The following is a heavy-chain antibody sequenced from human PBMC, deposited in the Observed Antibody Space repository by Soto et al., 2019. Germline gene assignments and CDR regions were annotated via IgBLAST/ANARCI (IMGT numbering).Heavy chain of an antibody. CDR1: GFTFSSYG. V-gene: IGHV3-33*01. Sequence: QVQLVESGGGVVQPGRSLRLSCAASGFTFSSYGMHWVRQAPGKGLEWVAVIWYDGSNKYYADSVKGRFTISRDNSKNTLYLQMNSLRAEETAVYYCARDPSPERVAGTVYYYYGMDVWGQGTTVTVSS. J-gene: IGHJ6*02. CDR3: ARDPSPERVAGTVYYYYGMDV. D-gene: IGHD6-19*01. CDR2: IWYDGSNK.